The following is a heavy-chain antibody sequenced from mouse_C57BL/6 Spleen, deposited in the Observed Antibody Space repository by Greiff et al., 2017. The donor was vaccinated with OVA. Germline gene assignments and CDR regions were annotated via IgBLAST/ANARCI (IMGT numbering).Heavy chain of an antibody. D-gene: IGHD4-1*01. J-gene: IGHJ4*01. CDR2: INPSNGGT. Sequence: VQLQQPGTELVKPGASVKLSCKASGYTFTSYWMHWVKQRPGQGLEWIGNINPSNGGTNYNEKFKSKATLTVDKSSSTAYMQLSSLTSEDSAVYYWARRGGNWDDYYAMDYWGQGTSVTVSS. CDR1: GYTFTSYW. CDR3: ARRGGNWDDYYAMDY. V-gene: IGHV1-53*01.